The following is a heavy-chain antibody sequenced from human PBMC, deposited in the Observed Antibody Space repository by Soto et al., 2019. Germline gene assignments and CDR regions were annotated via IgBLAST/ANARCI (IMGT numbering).Heavy chain of an antibody. CDR1: GFTFSSYA. V-gene: IGHV3-23*01. CDR3: AKTRAPYYDFWSASTNFDY. D-gene: IGHD3-3*01. J-gene: IGHJ4*02. CDR2: ISGSGGST. Sequence: PGGSLRLSCAASGFTFSSYAMSWVRQAPGKGLEWVSAISGSGGSTYYADSVKGRFTISRDNSKNTLYLQMNSLRAEDTAVYYCAKTRAPYYDFWSASTNFDYWGQGTLVTGSS.